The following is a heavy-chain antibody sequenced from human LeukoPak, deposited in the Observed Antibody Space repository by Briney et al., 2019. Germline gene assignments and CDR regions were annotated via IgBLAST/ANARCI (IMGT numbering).Heavy chain of an antibody. Sequence: GGSLRLSCAASGFTFSSYGMHWVRQAPGKGLEWVAVISYDGSNKYYADSVKGRFTISRDNSKNTLYLQMNSLRAEDTAVYYCAKDGQITMIVVVIGAFDIWGQGTMVTVSS. CDR1: GFTFSSYG. CDR3: AKDGQITMIVVVIGAFDI. CDR2: ISYDGSNK. J-gene: IGHJ3*02. D-gene: IGHD3-22*01. V-gene: IGHV3-30*18.